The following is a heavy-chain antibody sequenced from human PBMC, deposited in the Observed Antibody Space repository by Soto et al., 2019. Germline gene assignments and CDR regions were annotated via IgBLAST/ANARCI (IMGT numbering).Heavy chain of an antibody. CDR3: ARTRGYISGYPYYCDY. D-gene: IGHD5-18*01. Sequence: QVQLVESGGGVVQPGGSLRLSCAAYGFTFSRYPMHWVRQAPGKGLEWVAGISDDGSNIQYADSVKGRFTVSRDDSKSTLYLQMNSLRPEDTAVYYCARTRGYISGYPYYCDYWGQGTLVSVSS. V-gene: IGHV3-30-3*01. CDR1: GFTFSRYP. CDR2: ISDDGSNI. J-gene: IGHJ4*02.